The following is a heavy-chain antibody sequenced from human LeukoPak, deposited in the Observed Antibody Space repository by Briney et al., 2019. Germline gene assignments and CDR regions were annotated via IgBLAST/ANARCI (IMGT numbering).Heavy chain of an antibody. D-gene: IGHD2-15*01. CDR1: GLTFSGYD. J-gene: IGHJ5*02. CDR3: AKDSRYCSAGSCYPDWFDP. Sequence: GGSLRLSCAASGLTFSGYDMHWVRQAPGKGLEWVSAISGSSGASYYADSVKGRFTISRDNSKNTLYLQMNSLRADDTAIYYCAKDSRYCSAGSCYPDWFDPWGQGTLVTVSS. V-gene: IGHV3-23*01. CDR2: ISGSSGAS.